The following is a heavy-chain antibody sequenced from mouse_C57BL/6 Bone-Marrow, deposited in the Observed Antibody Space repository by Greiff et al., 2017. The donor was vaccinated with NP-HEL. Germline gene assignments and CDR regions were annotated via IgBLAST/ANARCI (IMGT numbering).Heavy chain of an antibody. Sequence: EVQLQQSGAELVRPGASVKLSCTASGFNIKDYYMHWVKQRPEQGLEWIGRIDPEDGDTEYAPKFQGKATMTADTSSNTAYLQLSSLTSEDSAVYYCPTHSLGPFDYWGQGTTLTVSS. CDR3: PTHSLGPFDY. CDR1: GFNIKDYY. J-gene: IGHJ2*01. CDR2: IDPEDGDT. V-gene: IGHV14-1*01.